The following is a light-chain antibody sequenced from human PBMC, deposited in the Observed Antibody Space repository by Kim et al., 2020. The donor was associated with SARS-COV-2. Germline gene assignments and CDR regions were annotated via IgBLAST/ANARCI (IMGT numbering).Light chain of an antibody. CDR2: DAS. V-gene: IGKV3-11*01. J-gene: IGKJ2*01. Sequence: EIVLTRSPATLSLSPGERATLSCRASQSVSSYLAWYQQKPGQAPRLLIYDASNRATGIPARFSGSGSGTDFTLTISSLEPEDFAVYYCQQRSNWRQTFGQGTKLEI. CDR3: QQRSNWRQT. CDR1: QSVSSY.